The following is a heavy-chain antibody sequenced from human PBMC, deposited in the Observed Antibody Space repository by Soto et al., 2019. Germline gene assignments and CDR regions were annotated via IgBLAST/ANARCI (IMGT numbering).Heavy chain of an antibody. Sequence: QVQLVESGGGVVQPGRSLRLSCAASGFIFSGYAMLWVRQAPGKGLEWVAVISYDGNTKYYADSVKGRFTVSRDNSKNTLYVQMNNLSAEDTAMYYCAKETSAYEIDYWGQGTLVTVSS. CDR3: AKETSAYEIDY. CDR1: GFIFSGYA. J-gene: IGHJ4*02. V-gene: IGHV3-30-3*01. D-gene: IGHD5-12*01. CDR2: ISYDGNTK.